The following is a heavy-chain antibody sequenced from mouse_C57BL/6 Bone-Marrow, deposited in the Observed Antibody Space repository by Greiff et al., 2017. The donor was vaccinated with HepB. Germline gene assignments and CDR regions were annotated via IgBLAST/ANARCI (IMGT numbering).Heavy chain of an antibody. CDR2: ISSGGDYI. V-gene: IGHV5-9-1*02. J-gene: IGHJ4*01. Sequence: EVQLVESGEGLVKPGGSLKLSCAASGFTFSSYAMSWVRQTPEKRLEWVAYISSGGDYIYYADTVKGRFTISRDNARNTLYLQMSSLKSEDTAMYYCTREGSYYDDDGRGYYYAMDYWGQGTSVTVSS. D-gene: IGHD2-4*01. CDR1: GFTFSSYA. CDR3: TREGSYYDDDGRGYYYAMDY.